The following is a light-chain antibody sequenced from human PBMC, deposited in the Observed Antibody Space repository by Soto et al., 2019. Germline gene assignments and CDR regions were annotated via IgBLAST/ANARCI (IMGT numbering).Light chain of an antibody. J-gene: IGKJ1*01. Sequence: EIVMTQSPATLSVSPGGRATLSCRASQSISDTLAWYQQKPGQAPRLLIYGASTRATGFPARFSGSGSGTDFTITISRLQSEDFAVYYCQQYNNWPWTFGQGTKVEIK. CDR2: GAS. V-gene: IGKV3-15*01. CDR3: QQYNNWPWT. CDR1: QSISDT.